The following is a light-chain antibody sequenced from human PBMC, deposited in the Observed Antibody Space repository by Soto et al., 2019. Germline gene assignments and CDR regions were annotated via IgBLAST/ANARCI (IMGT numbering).Light chain of an antibody. CDR2: GAS. J-gene: IGKJ1*01. CDR1: QSIGRD. Sequence: EIGMTQSPGTLSVSAGEGATLSWWASQSIGRDVAWYQQRPGQAPRLLIYGASTRAPGIPARFSGSGYGTDFNLTISGLLSEDFALYFCQQYNNWPRTFGQGTKVDIK. CDR3: QQYNNWPRT. V-gene: IGKV3-15*01.